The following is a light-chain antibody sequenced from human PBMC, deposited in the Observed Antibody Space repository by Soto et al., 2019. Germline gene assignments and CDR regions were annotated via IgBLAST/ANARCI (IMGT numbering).Light chain of an antibody. CDR1: QDIRNY. Sequence: DIQMTQSPSSLSASVRDRVTITCRASQDIRNYLAWYQQKPWKVPNLLIYDASTLQSGVPSRFSGIGSGTDFTLTISSLQPEDVATYYCQKYEIAPLTFGGGTRVEIK. CDR2: DAS. J-gene: IGKJ4*01. CDR3: QKYEIAPLT. V-gene: IGKV1-27*01.